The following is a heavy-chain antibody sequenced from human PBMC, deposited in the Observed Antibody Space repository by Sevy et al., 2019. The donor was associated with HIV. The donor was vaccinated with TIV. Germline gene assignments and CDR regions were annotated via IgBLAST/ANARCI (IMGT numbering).Heavy chain of an antibody. V-gene: IGHV3-11*01. J-gene: IGHJ4*02. Sequence: GGSLRLSCAASRFTFSDYYMSWIRQAPGKGLEWVSYITSSGSTIYYSDSVKGRFTISRDNAKNSLYLQMNSLRAEDTAVYYCASGHYDFWSGYRYWGQGTLVTVSS. CDR1: RFTFSDYY. D-gene: IGHD3-3*01. CDR2: ITSSGSTI. CDR3: ASGHYDFWSGYRY.